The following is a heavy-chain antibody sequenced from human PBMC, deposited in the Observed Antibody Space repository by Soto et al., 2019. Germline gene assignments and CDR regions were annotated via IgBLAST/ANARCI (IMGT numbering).Heavy chain of an antibody. D-gene: IGHD5-18*01. Sequence: VQLVESGGGVVQPGRSLRLSCAASGFTFSSYGMHWVRQAPGKGLEWVAVISYDGSNKYYADSVKGRFTISRDNSKNTLYLQMNSLRAEDTAVYYCAKEGHTARDMWAYYFDYWGQGTLVTVSS. CDR1: GFTFSSYG. V-gene: IGHV3-30*18. J-gene: IGHJ4*02. CDR3: AKEGHTARDMWAYYFDY. CDR2: ISYDGSNK.